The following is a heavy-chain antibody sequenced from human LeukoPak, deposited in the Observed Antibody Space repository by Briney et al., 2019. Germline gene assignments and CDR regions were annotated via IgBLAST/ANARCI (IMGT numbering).Heavy chain of an antibody. CDR2: INHSGST. CDR3: ARTHHSGYYYYGMDV. V-gene: IGHV4-34*01. CDR1: GGSFSGYY. Sequence: SETLSLTCAVYGGSFSGYYWSWIRQPPGKGLEWIGEINHSGSTNYNPSLKSRVTISVDTSKNQFSLKLSSVTAADTAVYYCARTHHSGYYYYGMDVWGQGTTVTVSS. J-gene: IGHJ6*02. D-gene: IGHD1-26*01.